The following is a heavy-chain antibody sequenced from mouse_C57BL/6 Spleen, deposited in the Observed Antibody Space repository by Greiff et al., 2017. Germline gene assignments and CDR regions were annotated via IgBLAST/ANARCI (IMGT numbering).Heavy chain of an antibody. CDR3: ASYSNYDDAMDY. V-gene: IGHV2-4*01. Sequence: QVQLQESGPGLVQPSPSLSITCTASGFSFTSYCVHWVRQTPGKGLEWIGVIWRGGSTDYNAAFIARLSISKDNSKSQVFVKMNSLQADDTAICYCASYSNYDDAMDYWGQGTSVTVSS. CDR2: IWRGGST. CDR1: GFSFTSYC. D-gene: IGHD2-5*01. J-gene: IGHJ4*01.